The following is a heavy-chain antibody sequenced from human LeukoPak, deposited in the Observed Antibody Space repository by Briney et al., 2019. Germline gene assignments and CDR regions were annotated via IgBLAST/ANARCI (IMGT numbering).Heavy chain of an antibody. J-gene: IGHJ1*01. CDR3: ATYSSLNAREFQY. CDR1: GFTFSNYW. D-gene: IGHD3-22*01. V-gene: IGHV3-7*01. Sequence: GGSLRLSCEGSGFTFSNYWMSWARQAPGKGLEWVANIKTDGSEKYYVDSVKGRFTISRDNAKNSLYLQMNSLRAEDTAVYYCATYSSLNAREFQYWGQGTLVTVSS. CDR2: IKTDGSEK.